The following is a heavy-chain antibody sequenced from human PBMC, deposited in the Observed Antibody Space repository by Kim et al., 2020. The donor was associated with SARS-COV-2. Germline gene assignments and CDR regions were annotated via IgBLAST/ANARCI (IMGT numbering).Heavy chain of an antibody. J-gene: IGHJ5*02. Sequence: GGSLRLSCAASRFTLSSYEMNWVRQAPGKGLEWLSYISSGGSTIYYADSVKGRFTISRDNAQNSLYLQMNSLGAEDTAVYYCARSTTVTSRNWFDPWGQGTLVTVSS. CDR3: ARSTTVTSRNWFDP. D-gene: IGHD4-17*01. V-gene: IGHV3-48*03. CDR2: ISSGGSTI. CDR1: RFTLSSYE.